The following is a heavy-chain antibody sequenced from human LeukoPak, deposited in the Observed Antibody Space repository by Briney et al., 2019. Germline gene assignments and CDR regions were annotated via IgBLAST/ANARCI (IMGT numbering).Heavy chain of an antibody. CDR1: GYTFTSYD. Sequence: ASAKVSCKASGYTFTSYDINWVRQATGQGLEWMGWMNPNSGNTGYAQKFQGRVTMTRNTSISTAYMELSSLRSEDTAVYYCARGPTAMVTYYFDYWGQGTLVTVSS. D-gene: IGHD5-18*01. CDR2: MNPNSGNT. V-gene: IGHV1-8*01. CDR3: ARGPTAMVTYYFDY. J-gene: IGHJ4*02.